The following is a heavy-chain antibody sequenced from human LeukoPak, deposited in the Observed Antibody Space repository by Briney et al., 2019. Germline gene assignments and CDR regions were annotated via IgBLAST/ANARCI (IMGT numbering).Heavy chain of an antibody. V-gene: IGHV1-46*01. D-gene: IGHD4-23*01. J-gene: IGHJ5*02. CDR2: INPSGGST. CDR3: ARDNSVEDTAWWFDP. Sequence: ASVKVSCKASGYTFTDYYMHWVRQAPGQGLEWMGIINPSGGSTSYAQKFQGRVTMTRDMSTSTDYMELSSLRSEDTVVYYCARDNSVEDTAWWFDPWGQGTLVTVSS. CDR1: GYTFTDYY.